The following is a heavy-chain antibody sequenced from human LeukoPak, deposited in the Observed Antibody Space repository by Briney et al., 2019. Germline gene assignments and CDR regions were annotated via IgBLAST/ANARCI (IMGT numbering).Heavy chain of an antibody. CDR3: AGDQAYCGGDCYLDF. Sequence: PSETLSLTCAVSDYSISSAYYWGWIRQPPGKGLEWIGSIYHSGSTDYNPSLKSRVTISVDTSKNQFSLKLRSVTAADTAVYYCAGDQAYCGGDCYLDFWGQGTLVTVPS. J-gene: IGHJ4*02. V-gene: IGHV4-38-2*02. D-gene: IGHD2-21*02. CDR1: DYSISSAYY. CDR2: IYHSGST.